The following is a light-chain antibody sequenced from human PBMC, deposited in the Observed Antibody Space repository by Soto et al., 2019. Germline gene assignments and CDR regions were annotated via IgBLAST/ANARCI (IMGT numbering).Light chain of an antibody. CDR2: QAS. Sequence: DIQMTQSPSTLSASVGDRVTITCRASQSINNWLAWYQQKPGKAPKLLIYQASNLETGVPSRFSASASGTDFTLTISSLQPDDFATYFCQQYKGYPYTFGQETKVEIK. CDR1: QSINNW. J-gene: IGKJ2*01. CDR3: QQYKGYPYT. V-gene: IGKV1-5*03.